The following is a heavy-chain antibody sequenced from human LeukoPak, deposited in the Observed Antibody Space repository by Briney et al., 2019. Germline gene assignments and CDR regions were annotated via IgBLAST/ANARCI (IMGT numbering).Heavy chain of an antibody. J-gene: IGHJ4*02. CDR1: GGTFSSYA. Sequence: WASVKVSCKASGGTFSSYAISWVRQAPGQGLEWMGGIIPIFGTANYAQKFQGRVTITTDESTGTAYMELSSLRSEDTAVYYCAVATVTNQFFDYWGQGTLVTVSS. D-gene: IGHD4-11*01. CDR2: IIPIFGTA. CDR3: AVATVTNQFFDY. V-gene: IGHV1-69*05.